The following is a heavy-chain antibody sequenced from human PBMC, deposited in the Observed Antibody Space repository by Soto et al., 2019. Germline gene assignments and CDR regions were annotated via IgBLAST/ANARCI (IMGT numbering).Heavy chain of an antibody. J-gene: IGHJ4*02. Sequence: QVQLVESGGGLVKPGGSLRLSCAASGFTFSDYYMSWIRQAPGKGLEWVSYISSSGSTIYYADSVKGRFTISRDNAKNSLYLQMNSLRAEDTAVYYCARGPPRGYDFWSGNYRVFDYWGQGTLVTVSS. V-gene: IGHV3-11*01. D-gene: IGHD3-3*01. CDR1: GFTFSDYY. CDR3: ARGPPRGYDFWSGNYRVFDY. CDR2: ISSSGSTI.